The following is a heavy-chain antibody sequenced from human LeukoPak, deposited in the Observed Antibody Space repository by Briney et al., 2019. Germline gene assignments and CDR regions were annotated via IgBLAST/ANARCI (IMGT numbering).Heavy chain of an antibody. Sequence: GGSLRLSCAASGFTFSSNAMTWVRQAPGRGLECVSSINGGGSTIYYTDSVKGRFTISRDNSKNTLFLHMNTLRAEDTAIYYCAKDRTVGASYWYFDLWGRGTLVTVSS. CDR1: GFTFSSNA. CDR3: AKDRTVGASYWYFDL. D-gene: IGHD1-26*01. J-gene: IGHJ2*01. V-gene: IGHV3-23*01. CDR2: INGGGSTI.